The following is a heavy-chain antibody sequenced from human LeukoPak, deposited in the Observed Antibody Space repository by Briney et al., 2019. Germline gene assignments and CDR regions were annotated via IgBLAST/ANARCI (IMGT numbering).Heavy chain of an antibody. CDR1: GFTFSSYA. J-gene: IGHJ5*02. Sequence: PGGSLRLSCAAFGFTFSSYAMSWVRQAPGKGLEWVSAISGSGGSTYYADSVRGRFTISRDNSKNTLYLQMNSLRAEDTAEYYCAKGPKEGPNMDGSSGWSRWFDPWGQGTLVIVSS. CDR2: ISGSGGST. V-gene: IGHV3-23*01. CDR3: AKGPKEGPNMDGSSGWSRWFDP. D-gene: IGHD6-19*01.